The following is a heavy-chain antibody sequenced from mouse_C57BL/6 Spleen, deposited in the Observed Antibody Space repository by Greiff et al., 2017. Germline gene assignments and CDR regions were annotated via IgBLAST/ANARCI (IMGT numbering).Heavy chain of an antibody. J-gene: IGHJ2*01. D-gene: IGHD1-1*01. CDR2: ILPGSGST. V-gene: IGHV1-9*01. Sequence: QVQLQQSGAELMKPGASVKLSCKATGYTFTGYWIEWVKQRPGHGLEWIGEILPGSGSTNYNEKFKGKATFTADTSSNTAYMQLSSLTTEDSAIYYCARGTTVVAEGLRGLFDYWGQGTTLTVSS. CDR1: GYTFTGYW. CDR3: ARGTTVVAEGLRGLFDY.